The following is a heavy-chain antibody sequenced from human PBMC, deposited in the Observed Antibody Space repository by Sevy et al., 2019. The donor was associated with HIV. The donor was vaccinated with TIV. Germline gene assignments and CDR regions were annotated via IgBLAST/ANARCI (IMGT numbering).Heavy chain of an antibody. J-gene: IGHJ4*02. Sequence: ASVKVSCKASGYTFTTYNIAWVRQAPGQGLEWMGWISPYNGNRNYPQRVQVRVSMTTDTSTGTAYLELRSLRFDDTAVYYCARGSSSWYDYWGQGTLVTVSS. CDR1: GYTFTTYN. CDR2: ISPYNGNR. CDR3: ARGSSSWYDY. V-gene: IGHV1-18*01. D-gene: IGHD2-2*01.